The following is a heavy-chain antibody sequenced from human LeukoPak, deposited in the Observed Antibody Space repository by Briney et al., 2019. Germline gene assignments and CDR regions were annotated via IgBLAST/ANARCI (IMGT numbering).Heavy chain of an antibody. J-gene: IGHJ4*02. D-gene: IGHD3-22*01. Sequence: GSLRLSCAASGFTFSGYTMNWVRQAPGKGLEWIGSIYYSGSTYYNPSLKSRVIISVDTSKNQFSLKLSSVTAADTAVYYCARVKRDSSGYYCHDYWGQGTLVTVSS. CDR2: IYYSGST. CDR1: GFTFSGYT. CDR3: ARVKRDSSGYYCHDY. V-gene: IGHV4-38-2*01.